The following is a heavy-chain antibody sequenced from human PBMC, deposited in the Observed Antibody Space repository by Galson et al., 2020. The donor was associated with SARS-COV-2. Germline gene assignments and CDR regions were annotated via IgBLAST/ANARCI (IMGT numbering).Heavy chain of an antibody. V-gene: IGHV1-18*01. CDR1: GYSFNYYG. CDR3: ARDIDPDIEMTTIPVFDY. Sequence: ASVKVSCKSSGYSFNYYGITWVRQAPGQGLEWMGWVSRYNGNTNYAQKFRGRVIMTTDSSTNTAYMELRSLRSDDTAVYYCARDIDPDIEMTTIPVFDYWGQGTPVTVSS. CDR2: VSRYNGNT. J-gene: IGHJ4*02. D-gene: IGHD1-1*01.